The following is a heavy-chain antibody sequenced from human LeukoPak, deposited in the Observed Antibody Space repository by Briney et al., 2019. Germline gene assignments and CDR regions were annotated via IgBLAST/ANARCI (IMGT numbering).Heavy chain of an antibody. D-gene: IGHD5-24*01. CDR2: IYSGGST. CDR1: GFTVSSNY. V-gene: IGHV3-53*01. CDR3: ARDSRLQFKGYFDY. J-gene: IGHJ4*02. Sequence: GGSLRLSCAASGFTVSSNYMSWVRQAPGKGLEWVSVIYSGGSTHYADSVKGRFTISRDNSKNTLYLQMNSLRAEDTAVYYCARDSRLQFKGYFDYWGQGTLVTVSS.